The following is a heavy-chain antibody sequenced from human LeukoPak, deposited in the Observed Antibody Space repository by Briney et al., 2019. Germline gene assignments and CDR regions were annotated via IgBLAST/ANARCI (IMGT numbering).Heavy chain of an antibody. CDR1: GFTFSTYG. V-gene: IGHV3-48*01. J-gene: IGHJ4*02. CDR3: VRAGCATTSSYCFDC. CDR2: ISSGSPST. D-gene: IGHD2-2*01. Sequence: PGGSLRLSCAASGFTFSTYGMSWVRQAPGQGLEWVSYISSGSPSTYYGDSVKGRFTISRDNAKNSLYLQMNSLRVGDTAVYYCVRAGCATTSSYCFDCWGQGTLVTVSS.